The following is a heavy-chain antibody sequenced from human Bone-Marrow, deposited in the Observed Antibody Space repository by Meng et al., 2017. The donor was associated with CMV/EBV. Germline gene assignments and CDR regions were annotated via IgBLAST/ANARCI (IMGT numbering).Heavy chain of an antibody. V-gene: IGHV1-2*02. CDR3: AREISGSYSAGCY. CDR2: INPNSGDT. CDR1: GYTFTGYY. Sequence: ASVKVSCKASGYTFTGYYMHWVRQAPGQGLEWMGCINPNSGDTYYAQNFQGRVTMTRDMSLSTAYMELSRLRSDDTAVYYCAREISGSYSAGCYWGQGTLVTVSS. D-gene: IGHD1-26*01. J-gene: IGHJ4*02.